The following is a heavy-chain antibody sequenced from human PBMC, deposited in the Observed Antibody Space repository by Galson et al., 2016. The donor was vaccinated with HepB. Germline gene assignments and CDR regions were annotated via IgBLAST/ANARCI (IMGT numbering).Heavy chain of an antibody. Sequence: SLRLSCAASGFTFGDYYMSWIRQALGKGLEWVSYISSSSSHKNYADSVRGRFTISRDNAKNSLYLQMNSLRAEDTAVYYCASSRYYDSRGYGLDAFDIWGQGTMVTVSS. CDR2: ISSSSSHK. J-gene: IGHJ3*02. D-gene: IGHD3-22*01. CDR1: GFTFGDYY. CDR3: ASSRYYDSRGYGLDAFDI. V-gene: IGHV3-11*06.